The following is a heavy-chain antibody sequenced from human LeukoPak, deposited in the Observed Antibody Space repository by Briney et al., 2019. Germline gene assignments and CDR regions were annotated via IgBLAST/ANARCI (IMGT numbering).Heavy chain of an antibody. J-gene: IGHJ4*02. CDR1: GGSISSYY. Sequence: SETLSLTCTVSGGSISSYYWSWIRQPPGKGLEWIGFISYTGSPNYSPSLKSRVTLSVDASKNQFSLRLSSVTAADTAVYFCARLRTHDTSGHPLDYWGQGTLVTVSS. V-gene: IGHV4-59*08. D-gene: IGHD3-22*01. CDR2: ISYTGSP. CDR3: ARLRTHDTSGHPLDY.